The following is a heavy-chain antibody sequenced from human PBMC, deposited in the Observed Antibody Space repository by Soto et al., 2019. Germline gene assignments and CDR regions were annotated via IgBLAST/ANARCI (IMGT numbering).Heavy chain of an antibody. CDR1: GFSFSRFA. CDR3: AKMFLPSASGYYPST. D-gene: IGHD3-22*01. CDR2: ISGNGDKT. V-gene: IGHV3-23*01. J-gene: IGHJ4*03. Sequence: QLLESGGGLVQSGGSLRLSCEASGFSFSRFAMGWVRQAPGKGLELIAVISGNGDKTYYADSVKGRFTISRVTSNSTLFLQMNSLRGEDTAFFYCAKMFLPSASGYYPSTWGQGTLVTVSS.